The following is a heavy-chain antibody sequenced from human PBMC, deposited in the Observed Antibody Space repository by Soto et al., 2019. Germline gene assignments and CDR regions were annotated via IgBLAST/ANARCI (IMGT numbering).Heavy chain of an antibody. CDR3: ARRAETNGWNGFGADKYYFDF. CDR2: MNPNTGNS. J-gene: IGHJ4*02. CDR1: GYTFTSYD. V-gene: IGHV1-8*01. D-gene: IGHD1-1*01. Sequence: ASVKVSCKASGYTFTSYDIYWVRQATGQGLEWMGWMNPNTGNSGYAQKFQGRVTMTSDTSVSTAHMELSSLRSEDTAVYYCARRAETNGWNGFGADKYYFDFWGQGTLVTVSS.